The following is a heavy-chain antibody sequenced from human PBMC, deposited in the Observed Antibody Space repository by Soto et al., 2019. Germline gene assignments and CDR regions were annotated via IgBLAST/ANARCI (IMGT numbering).Heavy chain of an antibody. CDR1: GFNFGSYG. D-gene: IGHD2-8*01. V-gene: IGHV3-23*01. J-gene: IGHJ6*02. CDR3: AKGLGNAKEV. CDR2: LTASGLNT. Sequence: VRLSCSASGFNFGSYGMSWVRQAPGKGLEWVSGLTASGLNTYYTDSVKGRFTISRDNSRNTVYLQMSGLRVEDTAVFHCAKGLGNAKEVWGQGTTVTVSS.